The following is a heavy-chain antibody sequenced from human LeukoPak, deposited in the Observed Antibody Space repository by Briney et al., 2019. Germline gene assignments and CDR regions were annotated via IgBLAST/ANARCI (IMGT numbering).Heavy chain of an antibody. D-gene: IGHD4-11*01. CDR1: GGSISSYY. J-gene: IGHJ6*03. CDR2: IYTSGST. V-gene: IGHV4-4*09. Sequence: SETLSLTCTVSGGSISSYYWSWIRQPPGKGLEWIGYIYTSGSTNYNPSLKSRVTISVDTSKNQFSRKLRHVTAADTAVSYGGRTMTTVTTRYYYYMDVWGKGTTVTVSS. CDR3: GRTMTTVTTRYYYYMDV.